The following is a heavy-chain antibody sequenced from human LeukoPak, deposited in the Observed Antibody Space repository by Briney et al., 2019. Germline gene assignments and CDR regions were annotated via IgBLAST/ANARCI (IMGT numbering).Heavy chain of an antibody. CDR2: TASDGGDR. D-gene: IGHD1-26*01. J-gene: IGHJ1*01. Sequence: PGGSLRLSCVVSGFTSSRYYMGGVRQSPGKGQEWVAMTASDGGDRNYVDSVKGGFTIYRDNSKNTLYLQMNSLAAEDTAVYYCAFLIREPQHCGESTLFTVSS. CDR3: AFLIREPQH. CDR1: GFTSSRYY. V-gene: IGHV3-7*01.